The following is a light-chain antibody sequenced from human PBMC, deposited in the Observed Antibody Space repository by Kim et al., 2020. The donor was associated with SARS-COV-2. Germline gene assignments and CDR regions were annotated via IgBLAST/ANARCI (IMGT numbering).Light chain of an antibody. V-gene: IGLV1-44*01. CDR3: AAWDDSLNGVV. J-gene: IGLJ2*01. CDR2: SDN. CDR1: SSNIGGNT. Sequence: ELTQPPSVSGTPGQRVTISCSGSSSNIGGNTVNWYQQLPGTAPKLRIYSDNKRPSWVPDRFSGSKSGTSASLAISGLQSEDEGDYYCAAWDDSLNGVVFGGGTKVTVL.